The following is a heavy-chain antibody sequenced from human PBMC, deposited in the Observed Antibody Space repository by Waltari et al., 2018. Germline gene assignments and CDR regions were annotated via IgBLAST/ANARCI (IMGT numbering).Heavy chain of an antibody. J-gene: IGHJ2*01. CDR2: INCDGGST. V-gene: IGHV3-74*01. CDR1: GFTYSMYW. Sequence: EVQLVESGGGLVQPGGSLRLSCAASGFTYSMYWMHWVRQAPGKGLVCVTRINCDGGSTSYAGSLKGRFTISKDNAKNTLYLQMNSLRAEDTAIYYCARGARRTTVTTGWWYFDLWGRGTLVTVSS. CDR3: ARGARRTTVTTGWWYFDL. D-gene: IGHD4-17*01.